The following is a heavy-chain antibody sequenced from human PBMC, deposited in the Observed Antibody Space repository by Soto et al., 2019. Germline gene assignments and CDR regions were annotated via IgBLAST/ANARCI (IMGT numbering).Heavy chain of an antibody. D-gene: IGHD2-15*01. Sequence: PSETLSLTYTVSGGSVSSGSYYWSWIRQPPGKGLEWIGYIYYSGSTNYNPSLKSRVTISVDTSKNQFSLKLSSVTAADTAVYYCAREPRVVVAATYGMDVWGQGTTVTVSS. J-gene: IGHJ6*02. V-gene: IGHV4-61*01. CDR2: IYYSGST. CDR1: GGSVSSGSYY. CDR3: AREPRVVVAATYGMDV.